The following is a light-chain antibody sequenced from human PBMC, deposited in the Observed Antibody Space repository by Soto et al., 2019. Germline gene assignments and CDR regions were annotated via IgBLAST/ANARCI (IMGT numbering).Light chain of an antibody. J-gene: IGKJ1*01. Sequence: VMTQSPATLSVTKGERATLSCRASQSVSSGYLAWYQQKPGQAPRLLIYDASSRATGIPDRFSGSGSGTDFTLTISRLEPEDFAVYYCQQYGGSPRTFGQGTKVDI. CDR1: QSVSSGY. CDR3: QQYGGSPRT. V-gene: IGKV3-20*01. CDR2: DAS.